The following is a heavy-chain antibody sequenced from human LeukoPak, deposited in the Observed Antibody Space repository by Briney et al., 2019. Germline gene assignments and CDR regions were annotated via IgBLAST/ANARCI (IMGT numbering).Heavy chain of an antibody. D-gene: IGHD1-20*01. J-gene: IGHJ4*02. Sequence: GGSLRLSCAASVFTVSSNYMSWVRQAPGKGLEWVSVIYSGGSTYYADSVKGRFTISRDNSKNTLYLQMNSLRAEDTAVYYCARVGYNWNYWGQGTLVTVSS. V-gene: IGHV3-53*01. CDR2: IYSGGST. CDR1: VFTVSSNY. CDR3: ARVGYNWNY.